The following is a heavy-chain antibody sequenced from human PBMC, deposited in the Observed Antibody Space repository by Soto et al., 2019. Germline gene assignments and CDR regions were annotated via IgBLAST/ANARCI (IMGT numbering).Heavy chain of an antibody. V-gene: IGHV4-34*01. D-gene: IGHD3-10*01. CDR2: INHSGSA. J-gene: IGHJ4*02. CDR1: GGSFSGYI. Sequence: QVQLQLRGAGLLKPSETLSLTCAVYGGSFSGYIWTWIRQTPEKGLQWIGQINHSGSAVYNPSLRDRVSISTRSRNQFSLELSSVPAADTALYYCARGLFSDSSSSGGWYYFDSWGQGAMVIVSS. CDR3: ARGLFSDSSSSGGWYYFDS.